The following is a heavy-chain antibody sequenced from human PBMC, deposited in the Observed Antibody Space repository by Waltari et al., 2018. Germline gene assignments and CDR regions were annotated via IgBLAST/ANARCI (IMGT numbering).Heavy chain of an antibody. CDR1: GGTFSSYA. D-gene: IGHD6-19*01. V-gene: IGHV1-69*10. J-gene: IGHJ4*02. Sequence: QVQLVQSGAEVKKPGSSVKVSCKASGGTFSSYAISWVRQAPGQGLEWMGGIHPCLGKANYAQKFQGRVTISADKSTSTAYMELSSLRSEDTAVYYWAISPPRSSGWRCGQWGQGTLVTVSS. CDR3: AISPPRSSGWRCGQ. CDR2: IHPCLGKA.